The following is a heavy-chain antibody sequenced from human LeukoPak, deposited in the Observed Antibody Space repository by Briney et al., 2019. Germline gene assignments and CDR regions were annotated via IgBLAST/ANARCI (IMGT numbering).Heavy chain of an antibody. J-gene: IGHJ6*02. Sequence: SETLSLTCTVSGASVSSGSDFWSWVRQPPGKGLEWIGYVYYSGSTNYGPSLKSRVTMSVDTSKNQFSLTLSSVTAADTAVYYCARVRPDYDILTGFGMDVWGQGTTVTVSS. CDR1: GASVSSGSDF. CDR3: ARVRPDYDILTGFGMDV. CDR2: VYYSGST. D-gene: IGHD3-9*01. V-gene: IGHV4-61*01.